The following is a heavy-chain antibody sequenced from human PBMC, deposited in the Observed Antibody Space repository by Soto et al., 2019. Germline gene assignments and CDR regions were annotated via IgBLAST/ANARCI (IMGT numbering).Heavy chain of an antibody. CDR3: AKDFLSPPPLYYYYGMDV. CDR2: ISYDGSNK. V-gene: IGHV3-30*18. J-gene: IGHJ6*02. Sequence: GGSLRLSCAASGFTFSSYGMHWVRQAPGKGLEWVAVISYDGSNKYYADSVKGRFTISRDNSKNTLYLQMNSLRAEDTAVYYCAKDFLSPPPLYYYYGMDVWGQGTTVTVSS. CDR1: GFTFSSYG. D-gene: IGHD3-3*01.